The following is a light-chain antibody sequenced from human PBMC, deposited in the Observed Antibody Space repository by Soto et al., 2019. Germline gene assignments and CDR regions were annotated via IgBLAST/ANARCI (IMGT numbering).Light chain of an antibody. CDR2: GAS. J-gene: IGKJ3*01. V-gene: IGKV3-20*01. CDR3: QQYGRLPFT. CDR1: QSVSSNY. Sequence: EIVLTQSPGTLSFSPGETATLSCRASQSVSSNYVAWFHQKPGQAPRLLIYGASSRATGVPDRFSASGSGTDFTLTISRLEPEDFAVYYCQQYGRLPFTFGHGTKVDIK.